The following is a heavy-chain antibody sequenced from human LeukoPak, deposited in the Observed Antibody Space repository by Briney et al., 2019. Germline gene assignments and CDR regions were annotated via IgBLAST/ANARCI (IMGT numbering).Heavy chain of an antibody. CDR2: ISWSSGRI. J-gene: IGHJ4*02. V-gene: IGHV3-9*01. Sequence: PGGSLRLSCAASGFTFDDYALHWVRQRPGKGLEWVSGISWSSGRINYADSVKGRFTISRDNAKNSLYLQMNSLGAEDTAMYYCAGQTTVITPPDFXXXGTXVXXSS. D-gene: IGHD4-23*01. CDR3: AGQTTVITPPDF. CDR1: GFTFDDYA.